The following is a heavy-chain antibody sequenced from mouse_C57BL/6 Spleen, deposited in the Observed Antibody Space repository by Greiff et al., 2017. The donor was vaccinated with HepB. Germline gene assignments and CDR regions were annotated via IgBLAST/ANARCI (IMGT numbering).Heavy chain of an antibody. Sequence: VKLQESGPGLVQPSQSLSITCTVSGFSLTSYGVHWVRQSPGKGLEWLGVIWRGGSTDYNAAFMSRLSITKDNSKSQVFFKMNSLQADDTAIYYCATHPDGYYYFDYWGQGTTLTVSS. V-gene: IGHV2-5*01. CDR3: ATHPDGYYYFDY. CDR1: GFSLTSYG. J-gene: IGHJ2*01. CDR2: IWRGGST. D-gene: IGHD2-3*01.